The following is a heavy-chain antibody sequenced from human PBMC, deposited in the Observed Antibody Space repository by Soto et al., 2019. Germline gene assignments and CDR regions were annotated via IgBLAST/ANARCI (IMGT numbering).Heavy chain of an antibody. CDR2: INVYNGKT. CDR1: GYTFTNYG. V-gene: IGHV1-18*01. Sequence: QVQLVQSGGEVAKPGASVKVSCKASGYTFTNYGINWVRQAPGLGLEWMGWINVYNGKTNYAQKFQARVTMTTDTSTNYVYMELRSLRSDDTAVYYCARGPDPTYFDYWGQGTLVIVSS. J-gene: IGHJ4*02. CDR3: ARGPDPTYFDY.